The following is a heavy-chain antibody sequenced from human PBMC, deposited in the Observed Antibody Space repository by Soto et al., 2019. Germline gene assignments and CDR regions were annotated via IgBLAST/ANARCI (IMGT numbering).Heavy chain of an antibody. CDR1: GYTFISYG. J-gene: IGHJ1*01. CDR3: ARDGLLPSIAKLRYFQY. Sequence: QVQLVQSGSEVKRPGASVKVSCNASGYTFISYGISWVRQAPGQGLEWMGWIGAYNTGPNYSQRLQGRLTMTTDASTDTAYLALRSLTSDDTGVYYCARDGLLPSIAKLRYFQYWGQGSLVSVSS. V-gene: IGHV1-18*01. D-gene: IGHD2-21*01. CDR2: IGAYNTGP.